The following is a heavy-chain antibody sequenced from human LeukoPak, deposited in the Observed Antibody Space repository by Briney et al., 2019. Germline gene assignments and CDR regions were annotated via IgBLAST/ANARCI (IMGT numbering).Heavy chain of an antibody. CDR3: ARVLNYYDSSGYYFSY. V-gene: IGHV3-30-3*01. CDR2: ISYDGSNE. D-gene: IGHD3-22*01. J-gene: IGHJ4*02. Sequence: GGSLRLSCAASGFTFSYYTIHWVRQAPGKGLEWVAVISYDGSNEYYADSVKGRFTISRDNSKNTLYPQMNSLRVEDTAVYYCARVLNYYDSSGYYFSYWGQGTLVTVSS. CDR1: GFTFSYYT.